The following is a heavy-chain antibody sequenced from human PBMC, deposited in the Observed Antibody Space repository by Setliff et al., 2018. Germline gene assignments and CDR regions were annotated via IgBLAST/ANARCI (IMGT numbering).Heavy chain of an antibody. V-gene: IGHV1-2*02. CDR1: GYALFGYF. J-gene: IGHJ4*02. Sequence: ASVKVSCKASGYALFGYFMNWVRKAPGQGPEWMGWINPDNGGTHYAEKFQGRVTMTRDTSISTAYMELSGLRSDDTATYYCATAVWEFVYWGQGALVTVSS. D-gene: IGHD1-26*01. CDR3: ATAVWEFVY. CDR2: INPDNGGT.